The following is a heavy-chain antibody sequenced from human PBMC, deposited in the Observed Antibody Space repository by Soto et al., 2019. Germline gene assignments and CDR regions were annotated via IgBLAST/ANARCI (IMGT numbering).Heavy chain of an antibody. CDR3: ARDGRYCSSTSCYIYYYMDV. Sequence: PGGSLRLSCAASGFTFSSYSMNWVRQAPGKGLEWVSSISSSSSYIYYADSVKGRFTISRDNAKNSLYLQMNSLRAEDTAVYYCARDGRYCSSTSCYIYYYMDVWGKGTTVTVSS. V-gene: IGHV3-21*01. J-gene: IGHJ6*03. D-gene: IGHD2-2*02. CDR1: GFTFSSYS. CDR2: ISSSSSYI.